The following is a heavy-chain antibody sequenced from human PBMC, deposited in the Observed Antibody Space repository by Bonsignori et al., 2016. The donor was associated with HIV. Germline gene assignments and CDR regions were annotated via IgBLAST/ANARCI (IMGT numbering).Heavy chain of an antibody. Sequence: WVRQAPGQGLEWMGWINPNSGGTNYAQKFQGRVTMTRDTSISTAYMELSRLRSDDTAVYYCAREGGASGYPFDYWGQGTLVTVSS. CDR3: AREGGASGYPFDY. J-gene: IGHJ4*02. V-gene: IGHV1-2*02. CDR2: INPNSGGT. D-gene: IGHD3-22*01.